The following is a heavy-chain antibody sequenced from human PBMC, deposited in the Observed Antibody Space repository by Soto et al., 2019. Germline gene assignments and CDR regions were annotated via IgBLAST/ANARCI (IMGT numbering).Heavy chain of an antibody. Sequence: VGSLRLSCAASGFTFSSYSMHWVRQAPGKGLEWVSSIGTRSDIYYADSVKGRFTISRDNAKNSLSLQMNSMTAEDTAVYYCAREETAWPLAYGLDVWGQGTTVTVSS. J-gene: IGHJ6*02. CDR1: GFTFSSYS. V-gene: IGHV3-21*01. D-gene: IGHD2-21*02. CDR2: IGTRSDI. CDR3: AREETAWPLAYGLDV.